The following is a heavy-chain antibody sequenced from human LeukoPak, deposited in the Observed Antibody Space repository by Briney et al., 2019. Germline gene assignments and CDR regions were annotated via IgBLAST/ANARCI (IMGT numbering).Heavy chain of an antibody. Sequence: ASVKLSCKASGGTFSSYAISWVRQAPGQGLEWMGRIIPIFGAANYAQSFQGRFTITTDESTTTAYMQLTSLRSKDTAVSYCARDWTTVTLFRQDHNWFDPWGQGILVTVSS. CDR2: IIPIFGAA. CDR3: ARDWTTVTLFRQDHNWFDP. CDR1: GGTFSSYA. J-gene: IGHJ5*02. V-gene: IGHV1-69*05. D-gene: IGHD4-17*01.